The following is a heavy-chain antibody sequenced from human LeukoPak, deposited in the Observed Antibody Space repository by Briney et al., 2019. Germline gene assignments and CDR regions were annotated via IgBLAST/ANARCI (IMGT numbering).Heavy chain of an antibody. J-gene: IGHJ4*02. CDR3: AKEEEYCSGGSCYDIAYYFDY. V-gene: IGHV3-23*01. CDR1: GFTFSSYA. D-gene: IGHD2-15*01. Sequence: PGGSLRLSCAASGFTFSSYAMSWVRQAPGKGLEWVSAISGSGGSTYYADSVKGRFTISRDNSKNTLYLQMNSLRAEDTAVYYCAKEEEYCSGGSCYDIAYYFDYWGQGTLVTVSS. CDR2: ISGSGGST.